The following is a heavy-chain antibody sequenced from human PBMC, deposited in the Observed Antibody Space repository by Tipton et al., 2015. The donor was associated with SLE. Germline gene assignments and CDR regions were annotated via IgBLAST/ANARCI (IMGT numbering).Heavy chain of an antibody. J-gene: IGHJ6*02. Sequence: TLSLTCSVSGGSISSDHWIWIRQPPGKGLEWLGYISDGGGTNYNPSLKSRVTTSVDPAKNQFSLKLTSVTAADTAVYYCARGMVTWRGAILGVDVWGQGTTVNVSS. V-gene: IGHV4-4*09. CDR2: ISDGGGT. D-gene: IGHD2-21*02. CDR1: GGSISSDH. CDR3: ARGMVTWRGAILGVDV.